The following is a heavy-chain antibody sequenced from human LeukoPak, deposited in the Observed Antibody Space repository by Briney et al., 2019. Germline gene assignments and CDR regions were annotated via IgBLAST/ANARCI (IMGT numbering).Heavy chain of an antibody. CDR3: AREYIAVAGTSSRRYNCFDP. J-gene: IGHJ5*02. Sequence: GGSLRLSCAASGFTFDDYGMSWVRQAPGKGLEWVSGINWNGGSTVYADSVKGRFTISRDNAKNSLYLQMNSLRAEDTAVYYCAREYIAVAGTSSRRYNCFDPWGQGTLVTVSS. V-gene: IGHV3-20*04. CDR2: INWNGGST. D-gene: IGHD6-19*01. CDR1: GFTFDDYG.